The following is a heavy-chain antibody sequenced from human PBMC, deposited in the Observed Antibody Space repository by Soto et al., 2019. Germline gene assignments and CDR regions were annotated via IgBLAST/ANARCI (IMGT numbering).Heavy chain of an antibody. V-gene: IGHV3-23*01. J-gene: IGHJ5*02. CDR1: GFTFRNYA. CDR2: ISGGGSSI. Sequence: EVQLLESGGGLVQPGGSLRLSCAASGFTFRNYAMTWVRQAPGKGLEWVSAISGGGSSIYYADSVKGRFTISRDNSKNTLNLQMNSLTADDTAVYYCAKDRFDPWGQGTLVTVSS. CDR3: AKDRFDP.